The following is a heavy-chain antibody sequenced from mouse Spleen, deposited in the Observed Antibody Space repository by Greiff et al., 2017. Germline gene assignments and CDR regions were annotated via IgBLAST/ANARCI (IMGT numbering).Heavy chain of an antibody. CDR1: GFSLTSYG. V-gene: IGHV2-9*02. Sequence: VMLVESGPGLVAPSQSLSITCTVSGFSLTSYGVHWVRQPPGKGLEWLGVIWAGGSTNYNSALMSRLSISKDNSKSQVFLKMNSLQTDDTAMYYCARDGGYDREFAYWGQGTLVTVSA. J-gene: IGHJ3*01. D-gene: IGHD2-2*01. CDR2: IWAGGST. CDR3: ARDGGYDREFAY.